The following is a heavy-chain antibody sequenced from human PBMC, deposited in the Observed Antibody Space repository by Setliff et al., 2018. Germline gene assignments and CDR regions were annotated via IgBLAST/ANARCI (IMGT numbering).Heavy chain of an antibody. J-gene: IGHJ6*02. D-gene: IGHD3-10*01. CDR2: ISSTITST. V-gene: IGHV3-23*01. CDR3: AKDPTHYVLLWFGAPSGMDV. CDR1: GFTFSSSA. Sequence: GGSLRLSCAASGFTFSSSAMAWVRQAPGKGLEWVSAISSTITSTYYADSVKGRFTISRDNSKNTLYLQINSLRAEDTAVYYCAKDPTHYVLLWFGAPSGMDVWGQGTTVTGSS.